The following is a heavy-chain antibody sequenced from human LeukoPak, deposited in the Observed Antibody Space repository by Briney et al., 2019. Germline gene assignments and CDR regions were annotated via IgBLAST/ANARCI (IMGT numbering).Heavy chain of an antibody. J-gene: IGHJ2*01. CDR2: VHSNGNT. Sequence: PSETLSLTCTVSGGSFTTYSWSWIRQPPGKGLDWIGDVHSNGNTNYNPSLKNRVTMSIDTSRDQCSLTLPSVPAADTAIFYCARRIQLWSYWHFDLWGRGTLVTVSS. V-gene: IGHV4-4*08. CDR1: GGSFTTYS. CDR3: ARRIQLWSYWHFDL. D-gene: IGHD5-18*01.